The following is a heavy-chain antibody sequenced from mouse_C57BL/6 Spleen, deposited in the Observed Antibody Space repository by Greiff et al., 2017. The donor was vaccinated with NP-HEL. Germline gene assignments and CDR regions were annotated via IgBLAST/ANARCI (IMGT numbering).Heavy chain of an antibody. CDR3: ARWAPIYYDYDGRFDY. CDR2: IDPSDSYT. J-gene: IGHJ2*01. D-gene: IGHD2-4*01. Sequence: QVQLKQPGAELVMPGASVKLSCKASGYTFTSYWMHWVKQRPGQGLEWIGEIDPSDSYTNYNQKFKGKSTLTVDKSSSTAYMQLSSLTSEDSAVYYCARWAPIYYDYDGRFDYWGQGTTLTVSS. CDR1: GYTFTSYW. V-gene: IGHV1-69*01.